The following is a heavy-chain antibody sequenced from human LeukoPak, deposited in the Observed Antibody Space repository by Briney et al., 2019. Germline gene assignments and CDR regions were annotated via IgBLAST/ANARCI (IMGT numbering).Heavy chain of an antibody. CDR3: ACLAAGPLSVDY. Sequence: GGSLRLSCAASGFTFSNAWMSWVRQAPGKGLEWVSSISSSSSYIYYADSVKGRFTISRDNAKNSLYLQMNSLRAEDTAVYYCACLAAGPLSVDYWGQGTLVTVSS. CDR2: ISSSSSYI. J-gene: IGHJ4*02. V-gene: IGHV3-21*01. D-gene: IGHD6-13*01. CDR1: GFTFSNAW.